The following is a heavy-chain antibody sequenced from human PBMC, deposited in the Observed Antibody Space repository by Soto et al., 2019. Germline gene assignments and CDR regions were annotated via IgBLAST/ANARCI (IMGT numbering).Heavy chain of an antibody. Sequence: PSQTLSLTCASSGDSVSSNSAAWNWIRQSPSRGLEWLGRTYYRSKWYNDYAVSVKSRITINPDTSKNQFSLQLNSVTPEDTAVYYCARDKGSPAAIRGGGGWGARYYYYGMDV. V-gene: IGHV6-1*01. CDR3: ARDKGSPAAIRGGGGWGARYYYYGMDV. D-gene: IGHD2-2*02. J-gene: IGHJ6*01. CDR2: TYYRSKWYN. CDR1: GDSVSSNSAA.